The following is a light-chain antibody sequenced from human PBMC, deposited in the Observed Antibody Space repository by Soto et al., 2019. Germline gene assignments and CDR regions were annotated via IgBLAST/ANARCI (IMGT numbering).Light chain of an antibody. J-gene: IGLJ1*01. CDR3: SSYTTSNTRQIV. Sequence: QSALTQPASVSGSPGQSITISCTGTRSDVGGYNYVSWYQHHPGKAPKLLIYDVSNRPSGISNRFSGSKSDNTASLTISGLQPEDEADYYCSSYTTSNTRQIVFGTGTKVTV. CDR2: DVS. V-gene: IGLV2-14*03. CDR1: RSDVGGYNY.